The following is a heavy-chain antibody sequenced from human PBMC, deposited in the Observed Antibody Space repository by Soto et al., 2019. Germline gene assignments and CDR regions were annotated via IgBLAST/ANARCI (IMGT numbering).Heavy chain of an antibody. D-gene: IGHD6-13*01. CDR1: GGSISSGGYY. CDR2: IYYSGST. V-gene: IGHV4-31*03. Sequence: SETLSLTCTVSGGSISSGGYYWSWIRQHPGKGLEWIGYIYYSGSTYYNPSLKSRVTISVDTSKNQFSLKLSSVTAADTAVYYCARAYSSSWSPGFDYWGQGTLVTVS. CDR3: ARAYSSSWSPGFDY. J-gene: IGHJ4*02.